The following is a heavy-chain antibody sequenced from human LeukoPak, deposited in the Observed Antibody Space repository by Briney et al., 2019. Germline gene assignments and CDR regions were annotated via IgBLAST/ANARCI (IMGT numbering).Heavy chain of an antibody. CDR1: GFTFSSYS. V-gene: IGHV3-48*01. Sequence: GGSLRLSCAASGFTFSSYSMNWVRQAPGKGLEWVSYISSSSSTIYYADSVKGRFTISRDNAKNSLYLQMNSLRAEDTAVYYCARYRGEYSSSSPYDYWGQGTLVTVSS. CDR2: ISSSSSTI. D-gene: IGHD6-6*01. J-gene: IGHJ4*02. CDR3: ARYRGEYSSSSPYDY.